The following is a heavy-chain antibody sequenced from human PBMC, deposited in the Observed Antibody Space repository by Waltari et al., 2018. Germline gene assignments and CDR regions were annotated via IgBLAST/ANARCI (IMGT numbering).Heavy chain of an antibody. Sequence: EVQLVESGGGLVKPGGSLRLSCAASGFTFSSYSMNWVRQAAGKGLEWVSSISSSSSYIYYADSVKGRFTISRDNAKNSLYLQMISLRAEDTAVYYCAGDCGGDCYSSFDYWGQGTLVTVSS. CDR2: ISSSSSYI. V-gene: IGHV3-21*01. D-gene: IGHD2-21*01. J-gene: IGHJ4*02. CDR3: AGDCGGDCYSSFDY. CDR1: GFTFSSYS.